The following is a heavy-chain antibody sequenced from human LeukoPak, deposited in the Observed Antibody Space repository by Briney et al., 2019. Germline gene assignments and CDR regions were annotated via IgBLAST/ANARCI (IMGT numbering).Heavy chain of an antibody. CDR3: ALPRIRYYYYMDV. CDR2: ISGSGGAT. CDR1: GFTFSSSA. Sequence: GGSLRLSCAASGFTFSSSAMSWVRQAPGKGLEWVSAISGSGGATYYADSVKGRFTISRDNSKNTLFLQMNSLRAEDTAVYYCALPRIRYYYYMDVWGKGTTVTVSS. J-gene: IGHJ6*03. V-gene: IGHV3-23*01. D-gene: IGHD2-15*01.